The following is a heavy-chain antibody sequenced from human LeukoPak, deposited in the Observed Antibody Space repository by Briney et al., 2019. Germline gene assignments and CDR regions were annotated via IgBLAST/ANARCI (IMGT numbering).Heavy chain of an antibody. CDR3: ALLYYYDPPRDAFDI. J-gene: IGHJ3*02. D-gene: IGHD3-22*01. Sequence: GGSLRLSCAASGFTVSSNYMSWVRQAPGKGLEWVSSISSSSSYIYYADSVKGRFTISRDNAKNSLYLQMNSLRAEDTALYYCALLYYYDPPRDAFDIWGQGTMVTVSS. CDR2: ISSSSSYI. CDR1: GFTVSSNY. V-gene: IGHV3-21*04.